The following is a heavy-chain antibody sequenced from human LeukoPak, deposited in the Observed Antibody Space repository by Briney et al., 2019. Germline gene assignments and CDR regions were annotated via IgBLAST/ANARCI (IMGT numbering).Heavy chain of an antibody. CDR1: GYTLTELS. J-gene: IGHJ5*02. CDR2: FDPEDGET. CDR3: ATVRVGATTADWFDP. Sequence: ASVKVSCKASGYTLTELSMHWVRQAPGKGLEWVGGFDPEDGETIYAQKFQGRVTMTEDTSTDTAYMELSSLRSEDTAVYYCATVRVGATTADWFDPWGQGTLVTVSS. V-gene: IGHV1-24*01. D-gene: IGHD1-26*01.